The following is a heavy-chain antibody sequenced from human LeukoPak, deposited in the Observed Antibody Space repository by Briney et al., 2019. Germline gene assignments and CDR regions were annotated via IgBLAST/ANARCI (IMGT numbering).Heavy chain of an antibody. CDR1: GYTFTGYY. V-gene: IGHV1-2*06. Sequence: ASVKVSCKASGYTFTGYYMHWVRQAPGQGLEWMGRINPNRGGTNYAQKFQGRVTMTRDTSISTAYMELSRLRSDDTAVYYCARDTSSSWSYYYYYYMDVWGKGTTVTVSS. CDR3: ARDTSSSWSYYYYYYMDV. CDR2: INPNRGGT. J-gene: IGHJ6*03. D-gene: IGHD6-13*01.